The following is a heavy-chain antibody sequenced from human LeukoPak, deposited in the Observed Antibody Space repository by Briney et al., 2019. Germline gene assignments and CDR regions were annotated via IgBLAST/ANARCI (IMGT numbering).Heavy chain of an antibody. D-gene: IGHD3-10*01. V-gene: IGHV3-7*02. CDR1: GFTFSNYW. J-gene: IGHJ4*02. CDR3: ARTIRGY. Sequence: GGSLRLTCAASGFTFSNYWMSWVRQAPGKGLEWVANIKEDGSEKYYVDSVKGRFTISRDNAKNSLYLQMNSLRAEDTAVYYCARTIRGYWGQGTLVTVSS. CDR2: IKEDGSEK.